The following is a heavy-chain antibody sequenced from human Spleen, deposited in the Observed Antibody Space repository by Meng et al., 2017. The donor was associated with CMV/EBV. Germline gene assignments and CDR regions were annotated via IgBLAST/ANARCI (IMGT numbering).Heavy chain of an antibody. CDR3: ARAYCANDVCSWYFDL. Sequence: VFSFSDFYMSWIREAPGKGLEWVSYISIYGSTIYYADSVKGRFIISRDNAKNSLYLQMNSLRAEDTAVYYCARAYCANDVCSWYFDLWGRGTLVTVSS. D-gene: IGHD2-8*01. CDR1: VFSFSDFY. J-gene: IGHJ2*01. V-gene: IGHV3-11*01. CDR2: ISIYGSTI.